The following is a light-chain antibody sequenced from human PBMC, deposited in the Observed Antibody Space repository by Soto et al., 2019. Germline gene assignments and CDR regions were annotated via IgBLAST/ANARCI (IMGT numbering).Light chain of an antibody. J-gene: IGLJ1*01. CDR1: SSDVGSYNS. CDR2: EGS. V-gene: IGLV2-23*01. CDR3: CSYAGNPYV. Sequence: QSVLTQPASVSXXXGQSIAISCTGTSSDVGSYNSVSWYQQHPGKAPKLMIYEGSKRPSGVSDRFSGSKSGNTASLTISGLQAEDEADYYCCSYAGNPYVFGTGTKLTVL.